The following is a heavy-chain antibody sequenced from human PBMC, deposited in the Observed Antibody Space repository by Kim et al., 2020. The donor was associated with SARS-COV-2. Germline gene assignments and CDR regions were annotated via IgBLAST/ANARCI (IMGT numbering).Heavy chain of an antibody. D-gene: IGHD3-10*01. Sequence: GGSLRLSCAASGFTFSSYSMNWVRQAPGKGLEWVSSISSSSSYIYYADSVKGRFTISRDNAKNSLYLQMNSLRAEDTAVYYCAEGSVRGWFGEFGYWGQGTLVTVSS. CDR2: ISSSSSYI. V-gene: IGHV3-21*01. CDR1: GFTFSSYS. J-gene: IGHJ4*02. CDR3: AEGSVRGWFGEFGY.